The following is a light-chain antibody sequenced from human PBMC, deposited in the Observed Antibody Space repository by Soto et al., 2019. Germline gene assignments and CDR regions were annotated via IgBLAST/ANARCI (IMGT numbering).Light chain of an antibody. V-gene: IGKV3-15*01. CDR3: QEYNNWPWT. CDR2: GAS. Sequence: ETLMTQSPATLSVSPGERATLSCRASQSGNNNLAWYHQKLGQAPRVLIYGASTRATGIPARFTGSGSGTEFILTITNLQSEDSAVYDCQEYNNWPWTFGQGNKVEFK. CDR1: QSGNNN. J-gene: IGKJ1*01.